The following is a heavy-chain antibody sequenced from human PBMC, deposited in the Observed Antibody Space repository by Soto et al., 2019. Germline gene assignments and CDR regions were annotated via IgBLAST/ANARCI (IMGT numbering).Heavy chain of an antibody. CDR3: ARLPPPTYCSGSTCSGY. CDR1: GYSFTNYW. Sequence: GESLKISCKGSGYSFTNYWINWVRQMPGKGLEWMGRIDPDDSYTNYSPSFQGHVTISVDKSISTAYLQWSSLQASDTAIYYCARLPPPTYCSGSTCSGYWGQGTLVTVSS. CDR2: IDPDDSYT. J-gene: IGHJ4*02. V-gene: IGHV5-10-1*01. D-gene: IGHD2-15*01.